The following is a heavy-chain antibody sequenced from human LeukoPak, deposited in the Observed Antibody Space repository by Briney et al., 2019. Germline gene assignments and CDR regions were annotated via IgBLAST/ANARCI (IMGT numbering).Heavy chain of an antibody. CDR1: GYTFTNYG. V-gene: IGHV1-18*01. J-gene: IGHJ4*02. CDR3: ARDRDYGDYNTQDLFVY. CDR2: ISAYNGNT. D-gene: IGHD4-17*01. Sequence: ASVKVSCKASGYTFTNYGISWVRQAPGQGLEWMGWISAYNGNTNYAQRLQGRVTMTTDTSTSTAYMELRSLRSDDTAVYYCARDRDYGDYNTQDLFVYWGQGTLVTVSS.